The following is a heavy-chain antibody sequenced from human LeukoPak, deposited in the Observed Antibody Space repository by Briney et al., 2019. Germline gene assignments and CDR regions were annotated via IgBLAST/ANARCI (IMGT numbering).Heavy chain of an antibody. CDR2: IYTSGST. D-gene: IGHD3-22*01. CDR3: ARGPYYYDSSGSFDY. Sequence: SQTLSLTCTVSGGSISSGSYYWSWIRQPAGKELEWIGRIYTSGSTNYNPSLQSRVTISVDTSKNQFSLKLTSVTAADTAVYYCARGPYYYDSSGSFDYWGQGTLVTVSS. J-gene: IGHJ4*02. CDR1: GGSISSGSYY. V-gene: IGHV4-61*02.